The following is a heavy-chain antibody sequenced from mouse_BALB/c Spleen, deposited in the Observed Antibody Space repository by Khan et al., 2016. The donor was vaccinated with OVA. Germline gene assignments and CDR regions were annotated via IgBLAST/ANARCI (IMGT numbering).Heavy chain of an antibody. J-gene: IGHJ4*01. CDR2: INTYTGEP. Sequence: QIQLVQSGPELKKPGETVKISCKASGYTFTDYGMNWAKQAPGKGLKWMGWINTYTGEPTYAGDFKGRFAFSLETSASTAYLQINNLKNEDTATYFCAKVGYSGTMDYWGHGTSVTVSS. CDR1: GYTFTDYG. V-gene: IGHV9-3-1*01. D-gene: IGHD1-3*01. CDR3: AKVGYSGTMDY.